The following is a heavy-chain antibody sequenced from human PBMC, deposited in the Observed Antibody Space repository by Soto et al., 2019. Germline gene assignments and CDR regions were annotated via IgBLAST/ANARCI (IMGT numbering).Heavy chain of an antibody. J-gene: IGHJ4*02. Sequence: SVKVSCKASGGTFSSYAISWVRQAPGQGLEWMGGIIPIFGTANYAQKFQGRVTITADKSTSTACMELSSLRSEDTAVYYCARSRAVAGSYYFDYWGQGTLVTSPQ. V-gene: IGHV1-69*06. D-gene: IGHD6-19*01. CDR2: IIPIFGTA. CDR3: ARSRAVAGSYYFDY. CDR1: GGTFSSYA.